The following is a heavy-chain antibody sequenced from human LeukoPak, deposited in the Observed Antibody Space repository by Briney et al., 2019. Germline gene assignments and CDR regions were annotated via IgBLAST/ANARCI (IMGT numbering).Heavy chain of an antibody. D-gene: IGHD7-27*01. Sequence: SETLSLTCAVSGGSISSNNWWSWVRQPPGKGLEWIGEIYHSGSTSYSPSLKSRVTISADTSQNQFSLKLSSVTAADTAVYYCASRKLGNDYWGQGTLVTVSS. CDR3: ASRKLGNDY. CDR1: GGSISSNNW. CDR2: IYHSGST. V-gene: IGHV4-4*02. J-gene: IGHJ4*02.